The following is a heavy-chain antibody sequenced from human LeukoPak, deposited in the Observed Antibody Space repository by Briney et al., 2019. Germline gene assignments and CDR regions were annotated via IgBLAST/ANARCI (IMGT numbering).Heavy chain of an antibody. CDR2: ITHSGST. J-gene: IGHJ4*02. D-gene: IGHD5-24*01. CDR3: ATKMD. V-gene: IGHV4-34*01. CDR1: GGSFSDHY. Sequence: SETLSLTCVVYGGSFSDHYWSWIRQPPGKGLEWIGEITHSGSTNYNPSLKSRVSISLDTSKTHFTLSLSSVTAADTAVYYCATKMDWGQGTLVTVSS.